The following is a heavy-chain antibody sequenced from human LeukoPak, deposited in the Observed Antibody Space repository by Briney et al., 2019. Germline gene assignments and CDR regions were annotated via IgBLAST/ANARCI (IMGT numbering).Heavy chain of an antibody. CDR1: GGSIRGYY. CDR3: ARGRNDNGGMFFDS. D-gene: IGHD4-23*01. J-gene: IGHJ4*02. V-gene: IGHV4-59*01. Sequence: SETLSLTCTVSGGSIRGYYWSWIRQAPGKGLGWIGFISYSGYTSYSPSLKSRVAISVDTSKSQFSLRLSSMTAADTAIYYCARGRNDNGGMFFDSWAQGTLVTVSS. CDR2: ISYSGYT.